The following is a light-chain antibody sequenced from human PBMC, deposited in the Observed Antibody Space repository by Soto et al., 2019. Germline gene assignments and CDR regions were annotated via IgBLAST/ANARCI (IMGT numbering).Light chain of an antibody. CDR1: QSVATF. Sequence: EIVLTQSPGTLSLSPGERATLSCRASQSVATFLAWYQQTPGQAPRLLIYDTSSRATGIPDRFSGSGSGTDFTLTISRLEPEDFAVYYCQQYHSSPQAFGQGTKVDIK. V-gene: IGKV3-20*01. CDR2: DTS. J-gene: IGKJ1*01. CDR3: QQYHSSPQA.